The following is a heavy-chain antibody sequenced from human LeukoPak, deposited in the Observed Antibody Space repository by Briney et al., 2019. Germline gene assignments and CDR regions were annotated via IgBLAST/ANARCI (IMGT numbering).Heavy chain of an antibody. CDR3: ARSDEIVVDYYGMDG. D-gene: IGHD2-15*01. J-gene: IGHJ6*02. Sequence: GGSLRLSCAASGFTFSSYSMNWVRQAPGKGLEWVSSISSSSSYIYYADSVKGRFTISRDNAKNSLYLQMNSLRAEDTAVYYCARSDEIVVDYYGMDGWGQGTTVTVSS. CDR1: GFTFSSYS. V-gene: IGHV3-21*01. CDR2: ISSSSSYI.